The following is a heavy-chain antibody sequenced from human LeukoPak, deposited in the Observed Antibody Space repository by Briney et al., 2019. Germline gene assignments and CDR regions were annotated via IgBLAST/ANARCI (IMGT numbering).Heavy chain of an antibody. CDR3: ARDELGGGAF. J-gene: IGHJ4*02. Sequence: PGGSLRLSCAASGFTFSTYWMAWVRQVPGKGLEWVANIKQDGSQRHYVDSVKGRFTISRDNAENSLYLQMNSLRAEDTAVYYCARDELGGGAFWGQGTLVTVSS. CDR2: IKQDGSQR. D-gene: IGHD1-26*01. V-gene: IGHV3-7*05. CDR1: GFTFSTYW.